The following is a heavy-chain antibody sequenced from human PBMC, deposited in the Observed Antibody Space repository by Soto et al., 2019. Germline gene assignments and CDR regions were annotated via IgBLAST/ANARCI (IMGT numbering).Heavy chain of an antibody. CDR1: GVTFSSYA. V-gene: IGHV3-23*01. D-gene: IGHD5-18*01. CDR3: VKCSYGIYYYYGMHV. CDR2: SSGSGGST. J-gene: IGHJ6*02. Sequence: PGGSLRLSCAASGVTFSSYAMCGGRRAPGKGLEWVSASSGSGGSTYYVDSVKGRFTISRDNSKNTLYLQMNSLRAEDTAVYYCVKCSYGIYYYYGMHVWGQGTTVTVSS.